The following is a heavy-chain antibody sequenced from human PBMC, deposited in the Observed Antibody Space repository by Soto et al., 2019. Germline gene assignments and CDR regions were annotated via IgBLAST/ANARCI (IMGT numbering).Heavy chain of an antibody. J-gene: IGHJ5*02. V-gene: IGHV1-2*02. Sequence: ASVKVSCKASGYTFTGYYMHWVRQAPGQGLEWMGWINPNSGGTNYAQKFQGRVTMTRDTSISTAYMELSRLRSDDTAVYYCARDADDILTGSPSTGFDPWGQGTLVTVSS. CDR1: GYTFTGYY. CDR3: ARDADDILTGSPSTGFDP. CDR2: INPNSGGT. D-gene: IGHD3-9*01.